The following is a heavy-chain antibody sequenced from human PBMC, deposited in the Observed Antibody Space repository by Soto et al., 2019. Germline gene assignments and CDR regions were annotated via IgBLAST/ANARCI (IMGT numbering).Heavy chain of an antibody. D-gene: IGHD2-2*01. J-gene: IGHJ4*02. V-gene: IGHV4-34*01. Sequence: KTSETLSLTCAVYGGSFSGYYWSWIRQPPGKGLEWIGEINHSGSTNYNPSLKSRVTISVDTSKNQFSLKLSSVTAADTAVYYCARGRWLSQYQLPRRYYFDYWGQGTLVTVSS. CDR1: GGSFSGYY. CDR3: ARGRWLSQYQLPRRYYFDY. CDR2: INHSGST.